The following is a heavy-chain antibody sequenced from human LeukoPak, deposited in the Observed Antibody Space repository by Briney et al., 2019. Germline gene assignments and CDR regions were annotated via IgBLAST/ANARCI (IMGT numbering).Heavy chain of an antibody. CDR2: IRESSGDT. CDR3: AKRPISGDDKSFDY. J-gene: IGHJ4*02. Sequence: GGSLRLSCAASGFTVINYAMNWVRQAPGKGLEWVSTIRESSGDTYYEDSVKGRFTIYRDISKNTVYMQMNSLRVEDTAVYFCAKRPISGDDKSFDYWGQGLLVTVSS. V-gene: IGHV3-23*01. D-gene: IGHD2-21*01. CDR1: GFTVINYA.